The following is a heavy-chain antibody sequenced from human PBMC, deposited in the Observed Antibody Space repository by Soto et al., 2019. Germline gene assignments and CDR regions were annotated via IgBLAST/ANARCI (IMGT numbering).Heavy chain of an antibody. V-gene: IGHV5-51*01. CDR2: IYPGDSDT. Sequence: GESLKISCKGSGYSFTSYWIGWVRQMPGKGLEWMGIIYPGDSDTRYSPSFQGQVTISADKSISTAYLQWSSLKASDTAMYYCARQNEGGIVVVPAAIYRWFDPWGQGTLVTVSS. J-gene: IGHJ5*02. CDR1: GYSFTSYW. CDR3: ARQNEGGIVVVPAAIYRWFDP. D-gene: IGHD2-2*01.